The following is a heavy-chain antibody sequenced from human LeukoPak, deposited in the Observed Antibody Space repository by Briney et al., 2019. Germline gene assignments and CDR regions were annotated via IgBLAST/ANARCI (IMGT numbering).Heavy chain of an antibody. V-gene: IGHV3-23*01. CDR1: GFTFSSYA. D-gene: IGHD3-9*01. J-gene: IGHJ4*02. CDR2: LSGSGGST. Sequence: GGSLRLSCAASGFTFSSYAMSWVRQAPGKGLEWVSALSGSGGSTYYADSVKDRFTISRDNSKNTLYLQMNSLRAEDTAVYYCAKVYHVLRYFDWLTPPYYFDYWGQGTLVTVSS. CDR3: AKVYHVLRYFDWLTPPYYFDY.